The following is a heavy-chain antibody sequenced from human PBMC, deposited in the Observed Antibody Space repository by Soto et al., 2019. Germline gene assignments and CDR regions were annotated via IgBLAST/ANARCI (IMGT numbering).Heavy chain of an antibody. CDR3: ASGPSGNGHLSEY. Sequence: PGGSLRLSCAASGGTFGSYGRHWVSQVPGKGLVWVSRMNGDGSEIRYADSVKGRFTMSRDNARNILYLQMNSLRVEDTALYYCASGPSGNGHLSEYWGQGTLVTVSS. CDR2: MNGDGSEI. V-gene: IGHV3-74*01. J-gene: IGHJ1*01. D-gene: IGHD2-8*01. CDR1: GGTFGSYG.